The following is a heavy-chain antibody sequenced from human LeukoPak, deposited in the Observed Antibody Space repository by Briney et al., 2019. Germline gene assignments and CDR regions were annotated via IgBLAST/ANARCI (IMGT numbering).Heavy chain of an antibody. V-gene: IGHV1-2*02. D-gene: IGHD1-26*01. CDR3: ASYEIVGALGRFDP. CDR2: INPNSGGT. J-gene: IGHJ5*02. Sequence: ASVKVSCKASGYTFTGHYMHWVRQAPGQGLEWMGWINPNSGGTKYAQKFQGRVTMTRDTSISTAYMELSSLRSDDTAVYYCASYEIVGALGRFDPWGQGTLVTVSS. CDR1: GYTFTGHY.